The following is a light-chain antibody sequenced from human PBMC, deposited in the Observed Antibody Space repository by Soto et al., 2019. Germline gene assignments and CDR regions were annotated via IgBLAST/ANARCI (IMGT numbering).Light chain of an antibody. Sequence: DIQMTQSPSSLAASVGDRLTITCRASQSISNYLNWYQQKPGKAPRLLIYAAYTLQSGVPSRFSGSGSVTDFTLTISSLQPEDFATYYCKQSYSSPPTFGKWTKVDFK. J-gene: IGKJ1*01. CDR2: AAY. CDR3: KQSYSSPPT. V-gene: IGKV1-39*01. CDR1: QSISNY.